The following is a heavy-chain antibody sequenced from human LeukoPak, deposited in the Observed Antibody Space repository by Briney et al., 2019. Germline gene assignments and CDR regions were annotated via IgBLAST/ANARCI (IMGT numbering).Heavy chain of an antibody. D-gene: IGHD1-26*01. CDR3: ARSGLYSGSYGY. V-gene: IGHV3-48*02. CDR2: ISSSSSTT. CDR1: GFSFSSYT. Sequence: GGSLRLSCAASGFSFSSYTMNWVRQAPGKGLEWISYISSSSSTTYYAGSVKGRFTISRDNAKNSLYLQMNSLRDEDTAVHYCARSGLYSGSYGYWGQGTLVTVSS. J-gene: IGHJ4*02.